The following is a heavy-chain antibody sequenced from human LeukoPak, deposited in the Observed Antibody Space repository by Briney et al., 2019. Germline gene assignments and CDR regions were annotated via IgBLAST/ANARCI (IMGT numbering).Heavy chain of an antibody. CDR2: IYNNEYT. J-gene: IGHJ3*02. D-gene: IGHD3-16*02. CDR3: ARRVSLYGAFDI. CDR1: SGSMNTYY. Sequence: SETLSLTCTVASGSMNTYYWNWVRQSSGKGLEWIGRIYNNEYTEYNPSLKSRVSISVDTSKSQFSLNLNSVTAADTAVYYCARRVSLYGAFDIWGLGTMVTVSS. V-gene: IGHV4-4*09.